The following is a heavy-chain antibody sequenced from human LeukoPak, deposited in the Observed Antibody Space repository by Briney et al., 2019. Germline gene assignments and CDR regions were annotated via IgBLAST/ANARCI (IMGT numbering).Heavy chain of an antibody. Sequence: GGSLRLSCAASGSTFSSHSMNWVRQAPGKGLEWVSSISSSSSHINYADSVKGRFTISRDNSKNTLYLQMNSLRAEDTAVYYCARGRPPYGSIAAAGMGDWGQGTLVTVSS. CDR3: ARGRPPYGSIAAAGMGD. J-gene: IGHJ4*02. CDR2: ISSSSSHI. V-gene: IGHV3-21*01. D-gene: IGHD6-13*01. CDR1: GSTFSSHS.